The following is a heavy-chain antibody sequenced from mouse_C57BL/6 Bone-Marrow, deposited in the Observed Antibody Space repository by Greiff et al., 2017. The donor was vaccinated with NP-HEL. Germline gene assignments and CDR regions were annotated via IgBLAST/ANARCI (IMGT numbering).Heavy chain of an antibody. CDR1: GFTFSSYA. D-gene: IGHD1-1*01. V-gene: IGHV5-4*01. J-gene: IGHJ3*01. CDR2: ISDGGSYT. Sequence: EVMLVESGGGLVKPGGSLKLSCAASGFTFSSYAMSWVRQTPEKRLEWVATISDGGSYTYYPDNVQGRFTISRDNAKNNLYLQMSHLKSEDTAMYYCARERSSYCYWGQGTLVTVSA. CDR3: ARERSSYCY.